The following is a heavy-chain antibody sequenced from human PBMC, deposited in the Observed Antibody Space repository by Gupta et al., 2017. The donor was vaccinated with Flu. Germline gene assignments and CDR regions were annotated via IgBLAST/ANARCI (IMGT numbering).Heavy chain of an antibody. D-gene: IGHD2-21*01. CDR2: ISGSGGST. CDR1: GFPFSRDA. CDR3: AKDLGGDQIYYYYGMDV. J-gene: IGHJ6*02. V-gene: IGHV3-23*01. Sequence: EVQLLESGGSLVQPGGSLRLCCAAYGFPFSRDAMRWFRQAPGKGLEWVSAISGSGGSTYYADSVKGRFTISRDNSKNTLYLQMNRLRAEDTAVCYCAKDLGGDQIYYYYGMDVWGQGTTVTVSS.